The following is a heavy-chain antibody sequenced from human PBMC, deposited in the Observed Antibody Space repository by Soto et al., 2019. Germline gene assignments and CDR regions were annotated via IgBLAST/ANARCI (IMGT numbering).Heavy chain of an antibody. Sequence: GGSLRLSCAASGFTFSSYAMSWVRQAPGTGLECVSVISGGGETTYYADSVKGRFTISRDNSKNTLCLQMSSLRAEDTALYYCAKDLSLNGGNTNGYFDYWGQGTRVTVSS. V-gene: IGHV3-23*01. CDR3: AKDLSLNGGNTNGYFDY. J-gene: IGHJ4*02. CDR1: GFTFSSYA. D-gene: IGHD2-15*01. CDR2: ISGGGETT.